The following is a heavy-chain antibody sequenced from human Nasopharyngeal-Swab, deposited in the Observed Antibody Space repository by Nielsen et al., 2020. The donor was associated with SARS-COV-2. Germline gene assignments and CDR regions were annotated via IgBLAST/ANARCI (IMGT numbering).Heavy chain of an antibody. Sequence: WIRQPPGKGLEWVSAISGSGGSTYYADSVKGRFTISRDNSKNTLYLQMNSLRAEDTAVYYCAKDVSNYGSGSSWDTDYWGQGTLVTVSS. CDR2: ISGSGGST. CDR3: AKDVSNYGSGSSWDTDY. V-gene: IGHV3-23*01. J-gene: IGHJ4*02. D-gene: IGHD3-10*01.